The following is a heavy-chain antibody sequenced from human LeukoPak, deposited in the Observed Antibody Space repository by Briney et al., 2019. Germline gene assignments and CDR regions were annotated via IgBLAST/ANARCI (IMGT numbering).Heavy chain of an antibody. D-gene: IGHD4-23*01. V-gene: IGHV1-8*01. CDR1: GYTFTSYD. Sequence: ASVKVSCKASGYTFTSYDINWVRQATGQGLEWMGWMNLNSGNTGYAQKFQGRVTMTRNTSISTAYMELSSLRSEDTAVYYCARGSDYGGNPYYYYGMDVWGQGTTVTVSS. J-gene: IGHJ6*02. CDR3: ARGSDYGGNPYYYYGMDV. CDR2: MNLNSGNT.